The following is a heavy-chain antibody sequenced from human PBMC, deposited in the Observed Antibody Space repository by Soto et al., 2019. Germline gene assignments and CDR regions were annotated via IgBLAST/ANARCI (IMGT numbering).Heavy chain of an antibody. D-gene: IGHD3-9*01. J-gene: IGHJ4*02. Sequence: GASVKVSFKASGYTFTSYYMHWVRQAPGQGLEWMGIINPSGGSTSYAQKFQGRVTMTRDTSTSTVYMELSSLRSEDTAVYYCARPAYDILTGYPWYFDYWGQGTLVTVSS. CDR3: ARPAYDILTGYPWYFDY. CDR1: GYTFTSYY. CDR2: INPSGGST. V-gene: IGHV1-46*01.